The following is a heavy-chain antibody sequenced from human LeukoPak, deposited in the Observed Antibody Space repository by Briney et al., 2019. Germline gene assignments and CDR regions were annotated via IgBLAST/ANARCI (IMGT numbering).Heavy chain of an antibody. D-gene: IGHD4-17*01. CDR3: AITVTTLRLPRPVDYYYYYMDV. CDR1: GGTFSSYA. CDR2: IIPIFGTA. J-gene: IGHJ6*03. Sequence: SVKVSCKASGGTFSSYAISWVRQAPGPGLEWMGRIIPIFGTANYAQKFQGRVTITTDESTTTAYMELSSLRSEDTAVYYCAITVTTLRLPRPVDYYYYYMDVWGKGTTVTVSS. V-gene: IGHV1-69*05.